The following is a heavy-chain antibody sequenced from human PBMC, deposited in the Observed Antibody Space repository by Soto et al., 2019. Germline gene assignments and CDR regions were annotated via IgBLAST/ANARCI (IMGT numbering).Heavy chain of an antibody. CDR2: ISWNDDK. Sequence: GPTLVHPPQTLPLTFTLSRLSLSTSGVGVAWNRQPPGKALEWLALISWNDDKRSSSSLRSRLTITKDTSKNQVVLTLTNLDPVDTATYYCAYRRHDSTGWYGLWGQGTLVTVSS. CDR1: RLSLSTSGVG. J-gene: IGHJ4*02. CDR3: AYRRHDSTGWYGL. D-gene: IGHD6-19*01. V-gene: IGHV2-5*01.